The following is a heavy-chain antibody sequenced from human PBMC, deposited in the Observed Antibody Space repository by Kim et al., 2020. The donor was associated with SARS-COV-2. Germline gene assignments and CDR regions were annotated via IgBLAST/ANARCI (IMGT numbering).Heavy chain of an antibody. Sequence: GGSLRLSCAASGFTFSSYGMHWVRQAPGKGLEWVAVISYDGSNKYYADSVKGRFTISRDNSKNTLYLQMNSLRAEDTAVYYCARVAVPAAILGAFDIWGQGTMVTVSS. D-gene: IGHD2-2*02. V-gene: IGHV3-33*05. J-gene: IGHJ3*02. CDR2: ISYDGSNK. CDR3: ARVAVPAAILGAFDI. CDR1: GFTFSSYG.